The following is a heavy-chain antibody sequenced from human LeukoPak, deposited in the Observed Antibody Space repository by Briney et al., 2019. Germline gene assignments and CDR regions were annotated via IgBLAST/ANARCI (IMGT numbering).Heavy chain of an antibody. CDR1: TDSRNTYY. V-gene: IGHV4-59*01. CDR2: IYHSGST. CDR3: VRLRWELLAPYFDH. D-gene: IGHD1-26*01. Sequence: PSETLSLTCSVSTDSRNTYYWTWIRQSPGKGPEWIGHIYHSGSTDYNPSLKSRATISIDMSKKQFSLKLTSVTAADTAVYYCVRLRWELLAPYFDHWGQGSLVIVSS. J-gene: IGHJ4*02.